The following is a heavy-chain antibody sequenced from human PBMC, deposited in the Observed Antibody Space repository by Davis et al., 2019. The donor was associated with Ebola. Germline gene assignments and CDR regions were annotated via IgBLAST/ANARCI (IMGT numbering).Heavy chain of an antibody. CDR2: INHSGST. Sequence: MPSETLSLTCAVSGGSISSSNWWSWVRQPPGKGLEWTGEINHSGSTNYNPSLKSRVTISVDTSKNQFSLKLSSVTAADTAVYYCARVGVVPAAMGEVHYYYGMDVWGQGTTVTVSS. CDR3: ARVGVVPAAMGEVHYYYGMDV. V-gene: IGHV4-4*02. CDR1: GGSISSSNW. J-gene: IGHJ6*02. D-gene: IGHD2-2*01.